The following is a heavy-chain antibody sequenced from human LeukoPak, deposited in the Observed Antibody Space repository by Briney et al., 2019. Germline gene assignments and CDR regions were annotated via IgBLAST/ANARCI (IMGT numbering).Heavy chain of an antibody. V-gene: IGHV1-8*01. J-gene: IGHJ4*02. CDR1: GYTFTSYD. CDR3: ARNLARTGDFDS. D-gene: IGHD5-12*01. Sequence: GASVKVSCKASGYTFTSYDINWVRQATGQGLEWMGWMNPNSGNTGYAQKFQGRVTMTRDTSISTAYMELTSLTSEDTAVYYCARNLARTGDFDSWGQGTLVAVSS. CDR2: MNPNSGNT.